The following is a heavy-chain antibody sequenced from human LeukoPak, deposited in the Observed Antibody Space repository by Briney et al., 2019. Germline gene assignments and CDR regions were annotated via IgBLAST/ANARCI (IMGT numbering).Heavy chain of an antibody. V-gene: IGHV3-30*02. Sequence: GGSLRPSCAASGFSFSGFGMHWVRQASGKGLELVAFIQYDGNARYYADSVKGRFTISRDNSKNTLYLEMNSLRPEDTALYYCAKDERLSGTNAGTLLDYWGQGTLVRVSS. CDR1: GFSFSGFG. D-gene: IGHD2-8*01. CDR3: AKDERLSGTNAGTLLDY. J-gene: IGHJ4*02. CDR2: IQYDGNAR.